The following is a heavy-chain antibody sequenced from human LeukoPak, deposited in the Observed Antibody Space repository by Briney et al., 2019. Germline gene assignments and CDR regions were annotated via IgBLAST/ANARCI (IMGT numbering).Heavy chain of an antibody. V-gene: IGHV4-4*09. Sequence: SETLSLTRTVSGSISGYYWSWIRQPPGKGLEWIGYIYTSGSTNYNPSLESRVTISVDTSKNQFSLDLSSVTAADTAVYYCARQKCTSASCLTKNAFDIWGQGTMVTVSS. CDR2: IYTSGST. CDR1: GSISGYY. D-gene: IGHD2-2*01. J-gene: IGHJ3*02. CDR3: ARQKCTSASCLTKNAFDI.